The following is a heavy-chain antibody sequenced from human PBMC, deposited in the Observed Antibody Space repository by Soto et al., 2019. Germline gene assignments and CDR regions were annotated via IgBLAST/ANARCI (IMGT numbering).Heavy chain of an antibody. CDR1: GYTFTSYA. J-gene: IGHJ6*02. CDR2: INAGNGNT. V-gene: IGHV1-3*01. CDR3: ARDRYDFWSGFLPVVYYGMDV. Sequence: ASVKVSCKASGYTFTSYAMHWVRQVPGQRLEWMGWINAGNGNTKYSQKFQGRVTITRDTSASTAYMELSSLRSEDTAVYYCARDRYDFWSGFLPVVYYGMDVWRQGTTVTVSS. D-gene: IGHD3-3*01.